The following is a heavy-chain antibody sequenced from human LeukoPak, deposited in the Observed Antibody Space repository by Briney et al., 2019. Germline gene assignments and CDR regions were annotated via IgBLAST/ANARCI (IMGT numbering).Heavy chain of an antibody. CDR3: ARGEAFFDL. V-gene: IGHV4-34*01. Sequence: PSETLSLTCAVYGGSFSSYYWSWIRQPPGKGLEWIGEINHSGSTIYNPSLKSRVTISVDTSKNQFSLKLSSVTAADTAVYYCARGEAFFDLWGRGTLVTVSS. CDR1: GGSFSSYY. J-gene: IGHJ2*01. CDR2: INHSGST.